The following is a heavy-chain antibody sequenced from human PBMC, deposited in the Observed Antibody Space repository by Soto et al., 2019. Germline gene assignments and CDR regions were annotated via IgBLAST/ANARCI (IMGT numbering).Heavy chain of an antibody. Sequence: WASVKVSCKASGGTFSSYAISWVRQAPGQGLEWMGGIIPIFGTANYAQKFQGRVTITADESTSTAYMELSSLRSEDTAVYYCARGITMVRGVTPYYYGMDVWGQGTTVTVSS. CDR3: ARGITMVRGVTPYYYGMDV. D-gene: IGHD3-10*01. V-gene: IGHV1-69*13. CDR2: IIPIFGTA. J-gene: IGHJ6*02. CDR1: GGTFSSYA.